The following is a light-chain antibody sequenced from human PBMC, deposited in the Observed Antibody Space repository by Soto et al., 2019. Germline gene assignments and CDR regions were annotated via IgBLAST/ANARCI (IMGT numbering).Light chain of an antibody. CDR2: DVS. V-gene: IGKV1-5*01. CDR1: QSISGW. Sequence: DIQMTQSPSTLSASVGDRVTITFRASQSISGWLAWYQQKPGKAPKLLIYDVSSLESGVPSRFSGSGSGTEFTLTISSLQPDDFATYYCQQYNSYWTFGQGTKVDIK. CDR3: QQYNSYWT. J-gene: IGKJ1*01.